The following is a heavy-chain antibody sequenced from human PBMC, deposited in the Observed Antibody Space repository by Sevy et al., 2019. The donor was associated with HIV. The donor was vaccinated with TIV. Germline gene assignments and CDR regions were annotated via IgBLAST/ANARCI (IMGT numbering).Heavy chain of an antibody. J-gene: IGHJ3*02. CDR1: GLPFSSYA. CDR3: ARFPPERAFDI. CDR2: ISYDARNE. Sequence: RGSLRLSCAASGLPFSSYAMHWVRQGPGKGLEWVAVISYDARNEAYADSVKGRFTISRDNSKNTLYLQMNSLRAEDTAVYYCARFPPERAFDIWGQGTMVTVSS. V-gene: IGHV3-30*04.